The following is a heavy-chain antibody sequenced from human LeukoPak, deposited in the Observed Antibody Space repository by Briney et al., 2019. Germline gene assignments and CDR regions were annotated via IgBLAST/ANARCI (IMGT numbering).Heavy chain of an antibody. V-gene: IGHV3-30*04. CDR3: ARVPVLRFLEWQVNYTDV. CDR2: ISYDGSNK. Sequence: GGSLRLSCAASGFTFSSYAMHWVRQAPGKGLEWVAVISYDGSNKYYADSVKGRFTISRDNSKNTLYLQMNSLRAEDTAVYYCARVPVLRFLEWQVNYTDVWGKGTTVTVSS. CDR1: GFTFSSYA. D-gene: IGHD3-3*01. J-gene: IGHJ6*03.